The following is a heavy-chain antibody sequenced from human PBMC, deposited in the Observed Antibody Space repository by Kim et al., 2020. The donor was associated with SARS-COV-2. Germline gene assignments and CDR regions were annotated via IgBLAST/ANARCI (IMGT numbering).Heavy chain of an antibody. D-gene: IGHD3-10*01. Sequence: ASVKVSCKASGYTFTSYYMHWVRQAPGQGLEWMGIINPSGGSTSYAQKFQGRVTMTRDTSTSTVYMELSSLRSEDTAVYYCARDLMDYGSGSYHQNDYWGQGTLVTVSS. CDR3: ARDLMDYGSGSYHQNDY. CDR2: INPSGGST. J-gene: IGHJ4*02. CDR1: GYTFTSYY. V-gene: IGHV1-46*01.